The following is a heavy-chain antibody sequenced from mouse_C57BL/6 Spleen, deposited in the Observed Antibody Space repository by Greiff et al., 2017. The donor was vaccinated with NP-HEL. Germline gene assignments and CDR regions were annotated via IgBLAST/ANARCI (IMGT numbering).Heavy chain of an antibody. J-gene: IGHJ4*01. CDR2: IHPNSGST. D-gene: IGHD4-1*01. Sequence: QVQLKQPGAELVKPGASVKLSCKASGYTFTSYWMHWVKQRPGQGLEWIGMIHPNSGSTNYNEKFKSKATLTVDKSSSTAYMQLSSLTSEDSAVYYCARVGSSRAMDYWGQGTSVTVSS. CDR3: ARVGSSRAMDY. CDR1: GYTFTSYW. V-gene: IGHV1-64*01.